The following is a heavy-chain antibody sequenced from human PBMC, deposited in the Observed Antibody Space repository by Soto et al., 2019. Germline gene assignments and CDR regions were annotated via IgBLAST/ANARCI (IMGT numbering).Heavy chain of an antibody. Sequence: PGESLKISCKGSGYSFTSYWISWVRQMPGKGLEWMGRIDPSDSYTNYSPSFQGHVTISADKSISTAYLQWSSLKASDTAMYYCARHQSPRYDGSGSYGYGMDVWGQGTTVTASS. V-gene: IGHV5-10-1*01. D-gene: IGHD3-10*01. J-gene: IGHJ6*02. CDR1: GYSFTSYW. CDR2: IDPSDSYT. CDR3: ARHQSPRYDGSGSYGYGMDV.